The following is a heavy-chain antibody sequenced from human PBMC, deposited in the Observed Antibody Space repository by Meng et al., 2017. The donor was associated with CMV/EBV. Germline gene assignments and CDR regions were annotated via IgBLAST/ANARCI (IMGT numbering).Heavy chain of an antibody. J-gene: IGHJ6*02. V-gene: IGHV1-18*01. D-gene: IGHD6-13*01. CDR3: AVPDTNSSTPNYYYYGMDV. Sequence: ASVKVSCKASGYTFTSYGISWVRQAPGQGLEWMGWISAYNGNTNYAQKFQGRVTITTDESTSTAYMELSSLRSEDTAVYYCAVPDTNSSTPNYYYYGMDVWGQGTTVTVSS. CDR1: GYTFTSYG. CDR2: ISAYNGNT.